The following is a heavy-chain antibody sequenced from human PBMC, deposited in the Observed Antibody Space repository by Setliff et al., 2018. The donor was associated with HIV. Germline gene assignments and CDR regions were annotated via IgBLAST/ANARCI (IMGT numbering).Heavy chain of an antibody. D-gene: IGHD3-10*01. CDR1: GYSFTNYG. CDR3: ARGTDGDYCYYMDV. Sequence: SVKVSCKASGYSFTNYGISWVRQAPGQGLEWMGGIIPMFGSANYAQKFQGRVTITADGSTRTVYMVLSSLRSEDTAVYYCARGTDGDYCYYMDVWGKGTTVTVSS. V-gene: IGHV1-69*13. J-gene: IGHJ6*03. CDR2: IIPMFGSA.